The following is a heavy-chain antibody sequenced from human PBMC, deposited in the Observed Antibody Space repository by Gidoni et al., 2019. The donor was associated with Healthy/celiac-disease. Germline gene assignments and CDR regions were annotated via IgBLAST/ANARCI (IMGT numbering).Heavy chain of an antibody. CDR2: ISSSGSTI. Sequence: QVQLVESGGGLVKPGGSLRLSCAASGFTFSDYYMSWIRQAPGKWLEWVSYISSSGSTIYYADSVKGRFTISRDNAKNSLYLQMNSLRAEDTAVYYCARDLFPRYYYDSSGYPYYFDYWGQGTLVTVSS. CDR3: ARDLFPRYYYDSSGYPYYFDY. J-gene: IGHJ4*02. V-gene: IGHV3-11*01. CDR1: GFTFSDYY. D-gene: IGHD3-22*01.